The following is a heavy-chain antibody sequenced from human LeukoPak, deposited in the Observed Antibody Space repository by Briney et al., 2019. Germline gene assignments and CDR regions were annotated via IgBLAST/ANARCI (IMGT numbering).Heavy chain of an antibody. J-gene: IGHJ6*03. Sequence: GGSLRLSCAASGFIFSSYWMHWVRHAPGKGLEWVGRTRNKARSYTTEYAASVKGRFTISRDESKNLLYLQMNSLKTEDTAMYYCGRVSDYYMDVWGKGTTVTISS. CDR1: GFIFSSYW. CDR3: GRVSDYYMDV. CDR2: TRNKARSYTT. V-gene: IGHV3-72*01.